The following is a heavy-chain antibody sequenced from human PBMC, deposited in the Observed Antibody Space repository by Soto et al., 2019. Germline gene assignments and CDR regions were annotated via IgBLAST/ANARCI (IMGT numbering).Heavy chain of an antibody. CDR3: VRANYRSGWYEPVDY. CDR1: GFTFSSYG. D-gene: IGHD6-19*01. CDR2: ISSSSSTI. Sequence: EVQLVESGGGVVQPGGSLRLSCAASGFTFSSYGMNWVRQAPGKGLEWVSYISSSSSTIYYADSVKGRFTISRDNAKNSLYLQMNSLRDEVTAVYYCVRANYRSGWYEPVDYWGQGTLVTVSS. J-gene: IGHJ4*02. V-gene: IGHV3-48*02.